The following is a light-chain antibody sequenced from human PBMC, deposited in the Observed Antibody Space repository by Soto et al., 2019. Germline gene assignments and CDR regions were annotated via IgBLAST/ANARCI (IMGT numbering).Light chain of an antibody. CDR2: KAS. CDR3: QQSYSTLWT. Sequence: DIQMTQSPSTLSASVGDRVTITCRASQSISSWLAWYQQKPGKAPKLLIYKASTLESGVPSNFSGSGSGTEFTLTISSLQPEDFATYYCQQSYSTLWTFGQGTKVDIK. V-gene: IGKV1-5*03. J-gene: IGKJ1*01. CDR1: QSISSW.